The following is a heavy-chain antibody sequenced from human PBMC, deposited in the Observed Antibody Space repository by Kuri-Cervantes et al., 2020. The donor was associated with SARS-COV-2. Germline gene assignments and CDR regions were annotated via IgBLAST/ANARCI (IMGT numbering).Heavy chain of an antibody. CDR1: GYSFTTYW. Sequence: GESLKISLRGSGYSFTTYWIGWVRQMPGKGLEWIGIIYPDDSDSRYSPSFQGQVTISADKSISTAYLQWSSLKASDTAMYYCAGTNTYYDFWSGYSGHWYYMDVWGKGTTVTVSS. V-gene: IGHV5-51*01. J-gene: IGHJ6*03. CDR2: IYPDDSDS. CDR3: AGTNTYYDFWSGYSGHWYYMDV. D-gene: IGHD3-3*01.